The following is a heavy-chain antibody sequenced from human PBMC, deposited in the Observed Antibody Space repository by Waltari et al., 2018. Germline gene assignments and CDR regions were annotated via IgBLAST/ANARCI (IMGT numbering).Heavy chain of an antibody. V-gene: IGHV4-4*07. CDR3: AREEYQLRYGYYYYYMDV. J-gene: IGHJ6*03. Sequence: QVQLQESGPGLVKPSEPLSLTCTVSGGSISSYHWSWLRQPAGKGLEWIGRIYTSGSTNYNPSLRSRGTMAVDTSKNQCSLKLMSGTAADTAVYYCAREEYQLRYGYYYYYMDVWGKGTTVTISS. CDR1: GGSISSYH. D-gene: IGHD2-2*02. CDR2: IYTSGST.